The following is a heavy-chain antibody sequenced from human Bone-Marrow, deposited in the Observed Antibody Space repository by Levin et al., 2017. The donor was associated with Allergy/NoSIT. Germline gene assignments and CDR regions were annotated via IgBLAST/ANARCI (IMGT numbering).Heavy chain of an antibody. CDR2: MYKSSSA. Sequence: GSLRLSCTVSGASINNHHWSWIRQPPGKSLEWIGYMYKSSSANFNPSLKSRVSMSADMSKNQFSLSLSSVTAADTAVYYCTRQAYGTRYYSRSPKNKQDDYYYMDVWGRGTTVTVSS. D-gene: IGHD3-10*01. CDR3: TRQAYGTRYYSRSPKNKQDDYYYMDV. CDR1: GASINNHH. J-gene: IGHJ6*03. V-gene: IGHV4-59*11.